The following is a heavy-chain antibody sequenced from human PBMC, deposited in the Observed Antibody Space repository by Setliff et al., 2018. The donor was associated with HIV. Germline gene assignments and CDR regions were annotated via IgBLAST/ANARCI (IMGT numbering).Heavy chain of an antibody. CDR3: ARGLHSGTYWGTRPLGLDC. D-gene: IGHD1-26*01. CDR2: VHSNGDI. J-gene: IGHJ4*02. V-gene: IGHV4-59*08. CDR1: GGSIFGYY. Sequence: SETLSLTCTVSGGSIFGYYWTWIRQPPGKGLEWIGYVHSNGDINYSPSLKSRITISLDTSRSQFSLKATSVTAADTAVYFCARGLHSGTYWGTRPLGLDCWGQGSLVTVSS.